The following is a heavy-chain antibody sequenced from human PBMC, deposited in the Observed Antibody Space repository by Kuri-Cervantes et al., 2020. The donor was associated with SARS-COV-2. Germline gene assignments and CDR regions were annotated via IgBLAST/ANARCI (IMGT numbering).Heavy chain of an antibody. CDR1: GYTFSSYC. CDR2: INPDGSYT. D-gene: IGHD1-1*01. V-gene: IGHV3-74*01. CDR3: VRDGDHWNFDY. Sequence: GGSLRLSCAASGYTFSSYCIHWVRQAPGKGLVWVSRINPDGSYTNNADSVKGRFTLSRDNAKNMLFLQMNSLRAEDTAVYYCVRDGDHWNFDYWGQGTRVTVYS. J-gene: IGHJ4*02.